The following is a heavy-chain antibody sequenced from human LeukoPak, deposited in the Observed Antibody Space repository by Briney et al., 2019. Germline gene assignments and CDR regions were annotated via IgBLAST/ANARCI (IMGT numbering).Heavy chain of an antibody. Sequence: SETLPLTCTVSGGSISSNNYYWGSIRQPPGKGLEWLGSIYDRGSTYYNPSLKSRVTISVDTSKNQFSLKLSSVTAADTAVYYCARSNSYVNWFDPWGQGTLVTVSS. V-gene: IGHV4-39*01. J-gene: IGHJ5*02. CDR3: ARSNSYVNWFDP. CDR2: IYDRGST. D-gene: IGHD4-23*01. CDR1: GGSISSNNYY.